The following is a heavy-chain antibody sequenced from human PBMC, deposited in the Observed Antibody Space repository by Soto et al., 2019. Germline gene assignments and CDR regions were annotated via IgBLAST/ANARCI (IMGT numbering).Heavy chain of an antibody. J-gene: IGHJ4*02. D-gene: IGHD3-22*01. CDR3: ARAGQYYDSSGYAD. Sequence: QVKLVQSGTEVKKPGASMKVSCKASGYSFATSGIIWVRQAPGQGLEWMGWISAYNGNTNYDQKLQDRIIMTTDTSTSTAYLELRSLRSDDTAVYYCARAGQYYDSSGYADWGQGTLVTVSS. V-gene: IGHV1-18*01. CDR2: ISAYNGNT. CDR1: GYSFATSG.